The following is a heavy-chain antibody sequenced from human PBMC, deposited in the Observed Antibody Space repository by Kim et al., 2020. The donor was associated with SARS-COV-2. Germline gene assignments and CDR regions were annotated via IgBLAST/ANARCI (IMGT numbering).Heavy chain of an antibody. CDR3: TTGFEKLLWFDDYGDFDAFDI. D-gene: IGHD4-17*01. CDR1: GFTFSNAW. Sequence: GGSLRLSCAASGFTFSNAWMSWVRQAPGKGLEWVGRIKSKTDGGTTDYAAPVKGRFTISRDDSKNTLYLQMNSLKTEDTAVYYCTTGFEKLLWFDDYGDFDAFDIWGQGTMVTVSS. J-gene: IGHJ3*02. V-gene: IGHV3-15*01. CDR2: IKSKTDGGTT.